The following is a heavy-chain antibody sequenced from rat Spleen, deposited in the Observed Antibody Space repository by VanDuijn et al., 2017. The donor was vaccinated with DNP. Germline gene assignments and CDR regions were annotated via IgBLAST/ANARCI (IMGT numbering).Heavy chain of an antibody. J-gene: IGHJ2*01. V-gene: IGHV2-27*01. CDR3: ARSTTVMSVDF. D-gene: IGHD1-1*01. CDR1: GFSLTSYH. Sequence: QVQLKESGPGLVQPSQTLSLTCTVSGFSLTSYHVHWVRQPPGKGLEWMGRMQSGGGTAYNSALKSRLSISRDTSKRQVFLKMNSVQTEDTAMYFCARSTTVMSVDFWGQGVMVTVSS. CDR2: MQSGGGT.